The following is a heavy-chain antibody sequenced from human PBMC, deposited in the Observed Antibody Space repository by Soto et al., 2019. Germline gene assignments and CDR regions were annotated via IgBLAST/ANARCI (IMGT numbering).Heavy chain of an antibody. D-gene: IGHD1-26*01. CDR3: ARDGGRNSGGIDY. CDR2: ILPIFGTA. J-gene: IGHJ4*02. Sequence: QVQLVQSGAEVKKPGSSVKVSCKASGGTFSSYSINWVRQAPGQGLEWMGEILPIFGTANYAQKFQGRVTITADESTSTAYMELSSLRSEDTDVYYCARDGGRNSGGIDYWGQGTLVTVSS. V-gene: IGHV1-69*01. CDR1: GGTFSSYS.